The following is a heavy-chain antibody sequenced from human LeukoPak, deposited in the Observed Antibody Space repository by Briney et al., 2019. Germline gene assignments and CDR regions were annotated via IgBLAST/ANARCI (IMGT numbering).Heavy chain of an antibody. J-gene: IGHJ5*02. D-gene: IGHD5/OR15-5a*01. CDR2: IYASGSS. V-gene: IGHV4-4*07. Sequence: PSETLSLTCTVSGGSISNYYWSWIRQPAGKGLEWIGRIYASGSSNYNPSLKSRVTVSVDTPKNQFFLQLRSVTAADTAVYYCARDLDVYPYNWFDPWGQGTLVTVSS. CDR3: ARDLDVYPYNWFDP. CDR1: GGSISNYY.